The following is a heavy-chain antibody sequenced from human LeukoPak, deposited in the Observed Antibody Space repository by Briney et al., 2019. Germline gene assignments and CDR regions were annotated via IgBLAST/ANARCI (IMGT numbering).Heavy chain of an antibody. CDR2: ANHSGST. CDR3: ARIGYCSGGSCYSFYYFDY. Sequence: PETLSLTCAVYGGSFSGYYWSWIRQPPGKGLEWIGEANHSGSTNTNPSLKSRVTISVDTSKNQFSLKLSSATAADTAVYYCARIGYCSGGSCYSFYYFDYWGQGTLVTVSS. CDR1: GGSFSGYY. J-gene: IGHJ4*02. V-gene: IGHV4-34*01. D-gene: IGHD2-15*01.